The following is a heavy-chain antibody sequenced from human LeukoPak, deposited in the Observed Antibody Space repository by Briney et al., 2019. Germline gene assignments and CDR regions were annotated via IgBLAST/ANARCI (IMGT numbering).Heavy chain of an antibody. Sequence: GGSLRLSCAASGFTVSTHYMTWVRQAPGKGLECVSVIYSGGSTYYADSVKGRFTVSRDNSKNTLYLQMNSLRAEDTAMYYCVRGLGYCTSTTCLLPFDYWGQGTLVTVSS. CDR1: GFTVSTHY. D-gene: IGHD2-2*01. J-gene: IGHJ4*02. CDR2: IYSGGST. V-gene: IGHV3-53*01. CDR3: VRGLGYCTSTTCLLPFDY.